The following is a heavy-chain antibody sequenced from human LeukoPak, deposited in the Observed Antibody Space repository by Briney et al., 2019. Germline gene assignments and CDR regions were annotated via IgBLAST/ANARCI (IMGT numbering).Heavy chain of an antibody. D-gene: IGHD2-15*01. J-gene: IGHJ3*02. V-gene: IGHV5-51*01. CDR1: GYSFTSYW. CDR2: IHPGDSDT. CDR3: AIRNRGGGCGGSCHDDTFDI. Sequence: GESLKISCKGSGYSFTSYWIGWVRQMPGKGLEWMGIIHPGDSDTRYSPSFQGQVTISADKSISTAYLQWSSLKASDTAMYYCAIRNRGGGCGGSCHDDTFDIWGQGTMVTVSS.